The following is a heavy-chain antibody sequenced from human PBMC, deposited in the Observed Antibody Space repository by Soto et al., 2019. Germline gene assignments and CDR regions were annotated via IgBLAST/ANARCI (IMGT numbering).Heavy chain of an antibody. V-gene: IGHV4-31*03. D-gene: IGHD3-3*01. CDR2: IDYRGST. CDR1: GGSISSGGYY. J-gene: IGHJ6*03. Sequence: QVQLQESGPGLVKPSQTLSLTCTVSGGSISSGGYYWSWIRQHPGKGLEWIGYIDYRGSTYYNPSLKRRVTRSVDTSKNQFSLKLSSVTAADTAVYYCARDLEGWIFEGQGPMDVWGKGTTVTVSS. CDR3: ARDLEGWIFEGQGPMDV.